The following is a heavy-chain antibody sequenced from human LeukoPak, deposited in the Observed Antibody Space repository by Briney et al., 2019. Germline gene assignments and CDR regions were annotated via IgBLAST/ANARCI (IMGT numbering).Heavy chain of an antibody. CDR2: IYYSGST. D-gene: IGHD5-12*01. V-gene: IGHV4-61*01. J-gene: IGHJ4*02. Sequence: SETLSLTCTVSGGSVSSGSYYWSWIRQPPGKGLEWIGYIYYSGSTNYNPSLKSRVTISVDTSKNQFSLKLSSVTAADTAVYYCARDAFYSGYLTFDYWGQGTLVTVSS. CDR1: GGSVSSGSYY. CDR3: ARDAFYSGYLTFDY.